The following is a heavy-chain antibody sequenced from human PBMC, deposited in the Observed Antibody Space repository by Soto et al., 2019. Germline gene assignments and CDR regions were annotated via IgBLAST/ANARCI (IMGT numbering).Heavy chain of an antibody. D-gene: IGHD6-19*01. V-gene: IGHV3-7*03. CDR1: GFSFSSYW. CDR3: ARDDSGWDYYYYYYGMDV. Sequence: LRLSCAAFGFSFSSYWISWVRQPPGKGLGWVANIKQDGSEKYYVDSVKGRFTISRDNAKNSLYLQMNSLRAEDTAVYYCARDDSGWDYYYYYYGMDVWGQGTTVTVSS. CDR2: IKQDGSEK. J-gene: IGHJ6*02.